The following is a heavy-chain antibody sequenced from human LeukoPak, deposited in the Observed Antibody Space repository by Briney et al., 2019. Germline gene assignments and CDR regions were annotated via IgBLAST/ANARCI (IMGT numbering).Heavy chain of an antibody. V-gene: IGHV3-21*01. CDR3: ARDRAAAGTDHFDY. CDR1: GFTFSRNG. Sequence: PGGSLRLSCAASGFTFSRNGMHWVRQAPGKGLEWVSSISSSSSYIYYADSVKGRFTISRDNAKNSLYLQMNSLRAEDTAVYYCARDRAAAGTDHFDYWGQGTLVTVSS. D-gene: IGHD6-13*01. CDR2: ISSSSSYI. J-gene: IGHJ4*02.